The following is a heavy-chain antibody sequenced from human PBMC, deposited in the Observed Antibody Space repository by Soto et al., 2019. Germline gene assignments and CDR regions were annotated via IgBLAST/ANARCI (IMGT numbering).Heavy chain of an antibody. Sequence: PGGALRLSCAASGFTFSSYGMHWVRQAPGKGLEWVAVIWYDGSNKYYADSVKGRFTISRDNSKNTLYLQMNSLETDDTAVYYCARRMTRAVRPPDFWGQGTLVTVSS. D-gene: IGHD6-6*01. V-gene: IGHV3-33*01. J-gene: IGHJ4*02. CDR2: IWYDGSNK. CDR3: ARRMTRAVRPPDF. CDR1: GFTFSSYG.